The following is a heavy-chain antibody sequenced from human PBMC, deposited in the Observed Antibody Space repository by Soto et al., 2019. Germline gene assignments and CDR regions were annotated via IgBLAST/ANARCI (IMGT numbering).Heavy chain of an antibody. Sequence: SETLSLTCTVSGGSISSYYWSWIRQPPGKGLEWIGYIYYSGSTKYNPSLKSRVTISVDTSKKQFSLKLSSVTAADTAVYYCALGSPVEMATIFDSCAQGTPVPVSS. CDR2: IYYSGST. J-gene: IGHJ4*02. CDR1: GGSISSYY. V-gene: IGHV4-59*01. D-gene: IGHD5-12*01. CDR3: ALGSPVEMATIFDS.